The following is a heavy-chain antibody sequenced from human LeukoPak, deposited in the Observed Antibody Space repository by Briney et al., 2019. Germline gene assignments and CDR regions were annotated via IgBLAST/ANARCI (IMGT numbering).Heavy chain of an antibody. Sequence: SETLSLTCAVYGGSFSGYYWSWIRQPPGKGLEWIGEINHSGSTNYNPSLKSRVTISVDTSKNQFSLKLSSVTAADTAVYYCASGIDGYSGSYPRYFDYWGQGTLVTVSS. V-gene: IGHV4-34*01. CDR2: INHSGST. CDR3: ASGIDGYSGSYPRYFDY. CDR1: GGSFSGYY. D-gene: IGHD1-26*01. J-gene: IGHJ4*02.